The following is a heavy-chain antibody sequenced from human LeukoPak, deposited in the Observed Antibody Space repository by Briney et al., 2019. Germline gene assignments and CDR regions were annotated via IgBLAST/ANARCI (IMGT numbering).Heavy chain of an antibody. Sequence: GGSLRLSCAASGFTFSSYGMHWVRQAPGKGLEWVAVISYVGSNKYYADSVKGRFTISGDNSKNTLYLQMNSLRAEDTAVYYCAKDSRPYYDSLDDYWGQGTLVTVSS. D-gene: IGHD3-22*01. CDR3: AKDSRPYYDSLDDY. CDR1: GFTFSSYG. J-gene: IGHJ4*02. V-gene: IGHV3-30*18. CDR2: ISYVGSNK.